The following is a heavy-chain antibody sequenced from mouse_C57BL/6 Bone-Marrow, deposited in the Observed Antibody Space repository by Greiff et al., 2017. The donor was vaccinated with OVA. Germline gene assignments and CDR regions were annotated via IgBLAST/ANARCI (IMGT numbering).Heavy chain of an antibody. CDR2: IDPEDGDT. CDR1: GFNIKDYY. CDR3: TTIYYGSSYWYFDV. D-gene: IGHD1-1*01. J-gene: IGHJ1*03. Sequence: EVQLQQSGAELVRPGASVKLSCTASGFNIKDYYMHWVKQRPEQGLEWIGRIDPEDGDTEYAPKFQGKATMTADTSSNTAYLQLSSLTSEDTAVYYGTTIYYGSSYWYFDVWGTGTTVTVSS. V-gene: IGHV14-1*01.